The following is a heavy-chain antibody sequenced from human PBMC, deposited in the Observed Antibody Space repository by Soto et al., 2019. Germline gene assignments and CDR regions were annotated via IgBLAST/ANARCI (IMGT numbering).Heavy chain of an antibody. Sequence: SVKVSCKASGGTFSSYAISWVRQAPGQGLEWMGGIIPIFGTANYAQKFQGRVTITADESTSTAYMELSSLRSEDTAVYYCAIPGAYGGERQYAFDIWGQGTMVTVSS. CDR2: IIPIFGTA. V-gene: IGHV1-69*13. CDR3: AIPGAYGGERQYAFDI. D-gene: IGHD4-17*01. J-gene: IGHJ3*02. CDR1: GGTFSSYA.